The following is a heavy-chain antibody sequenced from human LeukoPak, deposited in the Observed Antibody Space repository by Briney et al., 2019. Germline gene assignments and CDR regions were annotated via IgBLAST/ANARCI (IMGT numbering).Heavy chain of an antibody. V-gene: IGHV3-48*01. CDR2: ISSSSSTI. CDR1: GFTFSSYS. J-gene: IGHJ4*02. CDR3: ARESTSELLWFGELLPFDY. Sequence: PGGSLRLSCAASGFTFSSYSMNWVRQAPGEGLEWVSYISSSSSTIYYADSVKGRFTISRDNAKNSLYLQMNSLRAEDTAVYYCARESTSELLWFGELLPFDYWGQGTLVTVSS. D-gene: IGHD3-10*01.